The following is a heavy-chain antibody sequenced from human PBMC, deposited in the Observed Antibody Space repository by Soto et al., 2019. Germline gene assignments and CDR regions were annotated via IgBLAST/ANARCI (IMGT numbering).Heavy chain of an antibody. J-gene: IGHJ6*02. V-gene: IGHV3-7*01. Sequence: GSLRLCCAASGFALSRYWMTWVGQAAGKGVEWVATINHYERETWYVDSVRGRFTISRDNAKNSLFLQLNGLRDEDTAVYYCARDMGLTMAGTLHYYGMDVWGQGTTVTVS. D-gene: IGHD6-19*01. CDR2: INHYERET. CDR3: ARDMGLTMAGTLHYYGMDV. CDR1: GFALSRYW.